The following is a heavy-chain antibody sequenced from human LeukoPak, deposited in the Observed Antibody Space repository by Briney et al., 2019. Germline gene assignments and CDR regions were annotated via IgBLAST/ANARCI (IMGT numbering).Heavy chain of an antibody. J-gene: IGHJ4*02. CDR3: AHRRDLIWGIAVAAPGY. V-gene: IGHV2-5*02. D-gene: IGHD6-19*01. CDR2: IYWDDDK. Sequence: SGPTLVKPTQTLTLTCTFSGFSLSTSGVGVGWIRQPPGKALEWLALIYWDDDKRYSPSLKSRLTITKDTSKNQVVLTMTNMDPVDTATYYCAHRRDLIWGIAVAAPGYWGQGTLVTVSS. CDR1: GFSLSTSGVG.